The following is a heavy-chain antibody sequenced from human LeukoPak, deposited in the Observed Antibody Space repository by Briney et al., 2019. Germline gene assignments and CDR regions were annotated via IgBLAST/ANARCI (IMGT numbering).Heavy chain of an antibody. CDR3: ARILGYCTNGVCYTDYFDY. J-gene: IGHJ4*02. CDR1: GYTFTNYY. Sequence: ASVKVSCKASGYTFTNYYMHWVRQAPGQGLEWMGIINPSGGSTTYAQKFQGRVTMTRDTSTSTVYMELSSLRSEDTAVYYCARILGYCTNGVCYTDYFDYWGQGTLVTVSS. V-gene: IGHV1-46*01. D-gene: IGHD2-8*01. CDR2: INPSGGST.